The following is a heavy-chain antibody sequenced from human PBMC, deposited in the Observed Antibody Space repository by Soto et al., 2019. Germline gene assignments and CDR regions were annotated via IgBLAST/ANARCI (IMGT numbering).Heavy chain of an antibody. V-gene: IGHV3-21*01. J-gene: IGHJ3*02. Sequence: PGGSLRLSCAASGFTFSSYSMNWVRQAPGKGLEWVSSISSSSSYIYYADSVKGRFTISRDNAKKSLYLQMNSLRAEDTAVYYCARGESAVWTSVIDAFDIWGQGTMVTVSS. CDR1: GFTFSSYS. CDR3: ARGESAVWTSVIDAFDI. CDR2: ISSSSSYI. D-gene: IGHD2-21*01.